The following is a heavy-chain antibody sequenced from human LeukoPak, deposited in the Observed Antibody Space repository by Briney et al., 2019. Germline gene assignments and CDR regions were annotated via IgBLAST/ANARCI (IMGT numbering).Heavy chain of an antibody. CDR3: ARHSKYYYDSSGSYVGYFQH. D-gene: IGHD3-22*01. CDR2: IYYSGST. Sequence: PSETRSLTCTVAGVSISSYYWSWIRQPPGKGLEWIGYIYYSGSTNYNPSLKSRVTISVDTSKNQFSLKLSSVTAADTAVYYRARHSKYYYDSSGSYVGYFQHWGQGTLVTVSS. J-gene: IGHJ1*01. CDR1: GVSISSYY. V-gene: IGHV4-59*08.